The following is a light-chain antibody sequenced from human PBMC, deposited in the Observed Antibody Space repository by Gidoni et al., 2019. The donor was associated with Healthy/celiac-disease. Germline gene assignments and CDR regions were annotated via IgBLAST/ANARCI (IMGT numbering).Light chain of an antibody. CDR1: SSNLGSNY. CDR2: RNN. Sequence: QSVLTQPPSASGTPGQRVTIPCSGSSSNLGSNYVYWYPQLPGTAPKLLIYRNNQRPSGVPDRFSGSKSGTSASLAISGLRSEDEADYYCAAWDDSLSGVVFGGGTKLTVL. J-gene: IGLJ2*01. V-gene: IGLV1-47*01. CDR3: AAWDDSLSGVV.